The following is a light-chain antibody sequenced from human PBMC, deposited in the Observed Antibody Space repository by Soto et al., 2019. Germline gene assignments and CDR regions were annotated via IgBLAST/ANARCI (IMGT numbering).Light chain of an antibody. CDR1: SGSIASNY. CDR2: EDS. CDR3: QSFDISNVV. Sequence: NFMLTQPQSVSESPGKTVTISCTRSSGSIASNYVQWYQQRPGSAPTPVIYEDSQRPSGVPDRFSGSIDSSSNSASLTISRLKTEDEADYYCQSFDISNVVFGGGTKVTVL. J-gene: IGLJ2*01. V-gene: IGLV6-57*04.